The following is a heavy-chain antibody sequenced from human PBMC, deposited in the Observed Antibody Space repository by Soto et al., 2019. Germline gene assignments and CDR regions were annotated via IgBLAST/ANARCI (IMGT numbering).Heavy chain of an antibody. J-gene: IGHJ4*02. V-gene: IGHV3-74*01. CDR2: INSDGSST. CDR1: GFTFSSYW. D-gene: IGHD6-19*01. CDR3: AGGSGWIIDY. Sequence: PGGSLRLSCVVSGFTFSSYWMHWVRQDPGKGLVWVSHINSDGSSTTYADSVKGRFTISRDNARNSLYLQMNSLRAEDTALYYCAGGSGWIIDYWGQGALVTVSS.